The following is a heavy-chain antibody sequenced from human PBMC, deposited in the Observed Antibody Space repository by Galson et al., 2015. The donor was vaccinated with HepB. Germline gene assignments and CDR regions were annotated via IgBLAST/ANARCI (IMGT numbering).Heavy chain of an antibody. Sequence: SETLSLTCSVSGGSISSRNHYWGWIRQPPGRGLEWIASAYYSGSTYYNTSLQSRVTMSVDTSKNRFSLILTSVTSADTAVYYCARQARCSSGDCYRMAVWYFDIWGRGTLLTVSS. V-gene: IGHV4-39*01. CDR3: ARQARCSSGDCYRMAVWYFDI. CDR2: AYYSGST. J-gene: IGHJ2*01. CDR1: GGSISSRNHY. D-gene: IGHD2-21*02.